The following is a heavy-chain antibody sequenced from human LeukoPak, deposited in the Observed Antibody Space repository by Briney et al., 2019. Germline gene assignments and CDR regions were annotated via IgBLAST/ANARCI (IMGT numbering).Heavy chain of an antibody. CDR3: ARDPSNTSGWFPYFDY. V-gene: IGHV1-18*01. Sequence: ASVKVSCKASGYTFTSHGISWVRQAPGQGLEWMGWISCYNGDTKYPQKLQGRVTMTTETSTSTAYMELRSLRSDDTAVYYCARDPSNTSGWFPYFDYWGQGTLVTASS. CDR2: ISCYNGDT. J-gene: IGHJ4*02. D-gene: IGHD6-19*01. CDR1: GYTFTSHG.